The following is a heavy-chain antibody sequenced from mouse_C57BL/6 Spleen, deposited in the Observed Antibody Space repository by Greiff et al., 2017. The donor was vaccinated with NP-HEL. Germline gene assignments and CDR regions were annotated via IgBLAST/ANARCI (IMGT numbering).Heavy chain of an antibody. V-gene: IGHV5-17*01. CDR3: AREGFYYYAMDY. CDR2: ISSGSSTI. CDR1: GFTFSDYG. Sequence: EVKLVESGGGLVKPGGSLKLSCAASGFTFSDYGMHWVRQAPEKGLEWVAYISSGSSTIYYADTVKGRFTISRDNAKNTLFLQMTSLRSEDTAMYYCAREGFYYYAMDYWGQRTSVTVSS. J-gene: IGHJ4*01.